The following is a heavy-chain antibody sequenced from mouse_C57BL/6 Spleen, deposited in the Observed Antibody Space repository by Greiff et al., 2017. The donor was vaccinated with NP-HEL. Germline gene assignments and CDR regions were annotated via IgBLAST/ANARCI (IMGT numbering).Heavy chain of an antibody. CDR1: GYTFTDYY. D-gene: IGHD2-2*01. Sequence: QVQLQQSGAELVRPGASVKLSCKASGYTFTDYYINWVKQRPGQGLEWIARIYPGSGNTYYNEKFKGKATLTAEKSSSTAYMQLSSLTSEDSAVYFCARGEGYDHFDYWGQGTTLTVSS. CDR2: IYPGSGNT. CDR3: ARGEGYDHFDY. J-gene: IGHJ2*01. V-gene: IGHV1-76*01.